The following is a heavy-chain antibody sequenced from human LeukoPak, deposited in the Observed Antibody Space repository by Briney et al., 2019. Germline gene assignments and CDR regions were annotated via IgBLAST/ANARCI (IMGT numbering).Heavy chain of an antibody. CDR1: GFTFSSYS. CDR2: ISSSSSTI. V-gene: IGHV3-48*01. D-gene: IGHD3-3*01. J-gene: IGHJ4*02. Sequence: PGGSLRLSCAASGFTFSSYSMNWVRQAPGKGLEWVSYISSSSSTIYYADSVKGRFTISRDNAKNSLYLQMNSLRAEDTAVYYCARNDFWSGYPLDYWGQGTLVTVSS. CDR3: ARNDFWSGYPLDY.